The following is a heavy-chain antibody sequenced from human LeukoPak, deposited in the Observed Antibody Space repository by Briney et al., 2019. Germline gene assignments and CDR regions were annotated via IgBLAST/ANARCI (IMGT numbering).Heavy chain of an antibody. Sequence: ASVKVSCKASGYTFTGYYIHWVRQAPGQGLEWMGWINPNTGGTNYARRFQGRVTMTRDTSISTAYMELSRLRSDDTAVYYCARGLWLESKPDYWGQGTLVTVSS. D-gene: IGHD6-19*01. J-gene: IGHJ4*02. CDR1: GYTFTGYY. CDR2: INPNTGGT. CDR3: ARGLWLESKPDY. V-gene: IGHV1-2*02.